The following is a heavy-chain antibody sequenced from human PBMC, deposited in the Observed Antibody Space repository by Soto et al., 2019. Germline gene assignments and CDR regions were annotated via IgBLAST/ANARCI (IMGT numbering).Heavy chain of an antibody. CDR3: AKSRVFIGAIVTLLDS. CDR2: ISNNGDTA. D-gene: IGHD3-16*02. V-gene: IGHV3-23*01. CDR1: GFTFSSYA. Sequence: PGGSLRLSCATSGFTFSSYAMVWVRQAAEKGLEWVASISNNGDTAYYADSVKGRFTISRGNSENTLYLQMNGLRADDTALYFCAKSRVFIGAIVTLLDSWGQGTQATVSS. J-gene: IGHJ4*02.